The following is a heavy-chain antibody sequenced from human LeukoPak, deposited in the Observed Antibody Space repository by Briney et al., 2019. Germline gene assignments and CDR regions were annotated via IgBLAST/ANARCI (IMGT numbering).Heavy chain of an antibody. V-gene: IGHV1-8*03. CDR3: ARSYYDFWSGSLNWFDP. D-gene: IGHD3-3*01. CDR1: GYTFTSYD. CDR2: MNPNSGST. J-gene: IGHJ5*02. Sequence: ASVKVSCKASGYTFTSYDINWVRQATGQGLEWMGWMNPNSGSTGYAQKFQGRVTITRNTSISTAYMELSSLRSEDTAVYYCARSYYDFWSGSLNWFDPWGQGTLVTVSS.